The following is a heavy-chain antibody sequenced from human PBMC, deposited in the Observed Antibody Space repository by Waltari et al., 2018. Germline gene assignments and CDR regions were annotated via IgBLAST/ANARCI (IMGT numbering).Heavy chain of an antibody. CDR3: ARDYD. CDR1: GFTFSSNW. D-gene: IGHD3-16*01. Sequence: EVHLVESGGGLVQPGGSLRLSCAASGFTFSSNWMTWVSQAPGKGLEWVANIKSDGSEKFYVDSVKGRFTISRDNADNSLYLQMNSLRAEDTAVYYCARDYDWGQGTLVTVSS. CDR2: IKSDGSEK. V-gene: IGHV3-7*04. J-gene: IGHJ4*02.